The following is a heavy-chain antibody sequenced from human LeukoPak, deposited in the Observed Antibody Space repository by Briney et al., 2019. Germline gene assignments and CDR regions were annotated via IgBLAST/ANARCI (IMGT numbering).Heavy chain of an antibody. CDR1: GGSISSYY. D-gene: IGHD1-26*01. V-gene: IGHV4-59*12. J-gene: IGHJ4*02. CDR2: IYYSGST. CDR3: ARALSGAMDY. Sequence: SETLSLTCTVSGGSISSYYWSWIRQPPGKGLEWIGYIYYSGSTNYNPSLKSRVTISVDTSKNQFPLKLSSVTAADTAVYYCARALSGAMDYWGQGTLVTVSS.